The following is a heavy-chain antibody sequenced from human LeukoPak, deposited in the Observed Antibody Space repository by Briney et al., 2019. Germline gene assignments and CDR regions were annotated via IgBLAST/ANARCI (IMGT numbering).Heavy chain of an antibody. CDR3: AKLDRQQLVYFDY. D-gene: IGHD6-13*01. Sequence: GGSLRLSCAASGFTFSSYAMSWVRQAPGKGLEWGSAISGSGGSTYYADSVKGRFTISRDNSKNTLYLQMNSLRAEDTAVYYCAKLDRQQLVYFDYWGQGTLVTVSS. V-gene: IGHV3-23*01. J-gene: IGHJ4*02. CDR2: ISGSGGST. CDR1: GFTFSSYA.